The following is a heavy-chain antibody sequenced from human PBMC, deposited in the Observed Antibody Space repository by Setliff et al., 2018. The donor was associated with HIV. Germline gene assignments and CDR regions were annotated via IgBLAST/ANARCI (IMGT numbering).Heavy chain of an antibody. V-gene: IGHV4-59*01. CDR3: ARTTDSSGYYLISSYYYYYYMDV. D-gene: IGHD3-22*01. CDR2: IYYSGST. Sequence: SETLSLTCTVSGGSISSYYWSWIRQPPGKGLEWIGYIYYSGSTNYNPSLKSRVTISVDTSKNRFSLKLSSVTAADTAVYYCARTTDSSGYYLISSYYYYYYMDVWGKGTKVTVSS. J-gene: IGHJ6*03. CDR1: GGSISSYY.